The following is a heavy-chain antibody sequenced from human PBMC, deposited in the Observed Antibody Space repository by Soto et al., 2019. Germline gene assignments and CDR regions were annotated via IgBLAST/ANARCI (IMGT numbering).Heavy chain of an antibody. V-gene: IGHV3-21*01. CDR3: ARGGVAALDY. D-gene: IGHD2-15*01. CDR2: ISSSSSYI. Sequence: PGGSLSLSSAASGFPFGSYSMNWVRQAPGKGLEWVSSISSSSSYIYYADSVKGRFTISRDNAKNSLYLQMNSLRAEDTAVYYCARGGVAALDYWGQGTLVTVSS. J-gene: IGHJ4*02. CDR1: GFPFGSYS.